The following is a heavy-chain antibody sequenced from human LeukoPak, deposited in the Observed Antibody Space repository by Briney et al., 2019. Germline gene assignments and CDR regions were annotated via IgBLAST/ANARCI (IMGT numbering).Heavy chain of an antibody. V-gene: IGHV4-38-2*01. J-gene: IGHJ4*02. CDR1: GYSITSGYY. CDR3: ARRYSNYFFDY. D-gene: IGHD4-11*01. Sequence: SETLSLTCAVSGYSITSGYYWAWIRQPPGKGLEWIGNIYHSGSTYYKASLKSLVTISVEPSKNPFSLKLRSVTAADTAVYYCARRYSNYFFDYWGQGTLVTVSS. CDR2: IYHSGST.